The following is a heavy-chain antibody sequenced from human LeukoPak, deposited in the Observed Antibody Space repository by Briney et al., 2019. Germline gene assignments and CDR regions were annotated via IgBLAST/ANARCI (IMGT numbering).Heavy chain of an antibody. J-gene: IGHJ6*03. V-gene: IGHV4-61*01. D-gene: IGHD5-18*01. CDR3: ARGLSGYSYGSYYYYYYMDV. CDR1: GYSISSGYY. CDR2: IYYSGST. Sequence: SETLSLTCTVSGYSISSGYYWSWIRQPPGKGLEWIGYIYYSGSTNYNPSLKSRVTISVDTSKNQFSLKLSSVTAADTAVYYCARGLSGYSYGSYYYYYYMDVWGKGTTVTISS.